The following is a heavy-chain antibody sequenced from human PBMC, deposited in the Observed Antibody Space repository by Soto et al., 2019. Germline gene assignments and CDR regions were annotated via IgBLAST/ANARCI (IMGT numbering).Heavy chain of an antibody. CDR2: IRSKAYGGTT. CDR3: TRAFSSGWYTYYFDY. D-gene: IGHD6-19*01. V-gene: IGHV3-49*03. CDR1: GFTFGDYA. Sequence: GGSLRLSCTASGFTFGDYAMSWFRHAPGKGLEWVGFIRSKAYGGTTEYAASAKGRFTISRDDSKSIAYLQMNSLKTEDTAVYYCTRAFSSGWYTYYFDYWGQGTLVTVSS. J-gene: IGHJ4*02.